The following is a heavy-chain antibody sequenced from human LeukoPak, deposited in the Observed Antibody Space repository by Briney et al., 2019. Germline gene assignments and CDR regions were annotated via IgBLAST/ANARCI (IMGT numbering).Heavy chain of an antibody. CDR1: GYSFINYN. J-gene: IGHJ5*02. Sequence: ASVKVSCKTSGYSFINYNMNWVRQAPGQGLEWMGWINPNSGGTNYAQKFQGRVTMTRDTSISTAYMELSRLRSDDTAVYYCARDRYSGSSGPWGQGTLVTVSS. V-gene: IGHV1-2*02. D-gene: IGHD1-26*01. CDR3: ARDRYSGSSGP. CDR2: INPNSGGT.